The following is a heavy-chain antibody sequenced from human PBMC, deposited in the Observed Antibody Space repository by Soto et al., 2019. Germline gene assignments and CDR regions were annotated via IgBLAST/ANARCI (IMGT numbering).Heavy chain of an antibody. V-gene: IGHV3-15*01. J-gene: IGHJ4*02. Sequence: EVQLVESGGGLVEPGGSIRLSCVASGFPFTKAYMTWVRQAPGKGLEWVGRIKGSHAGGTTDYATSVKGRFTISRDDSKNTLYLQMNSLKTEDTSVYYCATEGGYPGSNFYGAYWGQGTLVTVSS. CDR3: ATEGGYPGSNFYGAY. CDR2: IKGSHAGGTT. D-gene: IGHD1-26*01. CDR1: GFPFTKAY.